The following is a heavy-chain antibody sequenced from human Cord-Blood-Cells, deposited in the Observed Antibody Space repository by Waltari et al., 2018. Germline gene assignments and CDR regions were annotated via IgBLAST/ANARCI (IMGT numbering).Heavy chain of an antibody. J-gene: IGHJ3*02. CDR1: GYPLPELS. Sequence: QVQLVQSGAEVKKPGASVKVPCKVYGYPLPELSMPRVRPAPGKGLEWMGGFDPEDGETIYAQKFQGRVTMTEDTSTDTAYMELSSLRSEDTAVYYCATTSGRITIFGVVIDAFDIWGQGTMVTVSS. CDR3: ATTSGRITIFGVVIDAFDI. D-gene: IGHD3-3*01. V-gene: IGHV1-24*01. CDR2: FDPEDGET.